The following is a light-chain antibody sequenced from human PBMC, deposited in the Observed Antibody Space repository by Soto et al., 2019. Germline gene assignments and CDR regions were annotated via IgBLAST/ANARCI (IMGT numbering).Light chain of an antibody. J-gene: IGLJ1*01. Sequence: QSVLTQPALVSAYPGQSITISCTGSGRDIGAYNYVSWYQQHPGKAPKLIIYGVKNRPSGVSNRFSASKSAFTASLTISGLQAEDEADYYCSSYTTSYFYVFGPGTKVTVL. CDR1: GRDIGAYNY. V-gene: IGLV2-14*01. CDR3: SSYTTSYFYV. CDR2: GVK.